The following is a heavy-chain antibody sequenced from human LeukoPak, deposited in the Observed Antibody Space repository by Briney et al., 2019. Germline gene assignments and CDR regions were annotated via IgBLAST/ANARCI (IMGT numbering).Heavy chain of an antibody. Sequence: SETLSLTCTVSGGSISSYYWSWIRQPPGKGLEWIGYIYYSGSTNYNPSLKSRVTISVDTSKNQFSLKLSSVTAADTAVYYCARDGGSGWYPVYFGYWGQGTLVTVSS. CDR1: GGSISSYY. CDR3: ARDGGSGWYPVYFGY. CDR2: IYYSGST. J-gene: IGHJ4*02. V-gene: IGHV4-59*01. D-gene: IGHD6-19*01.